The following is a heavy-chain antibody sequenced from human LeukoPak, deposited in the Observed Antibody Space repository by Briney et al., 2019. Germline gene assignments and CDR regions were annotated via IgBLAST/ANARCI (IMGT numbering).Heavy chain of an antibody. CDR3: AKGSYGGYCSGGSCYQIDY. CDR1: GFTFSSYA. J-gene: IGHJ4*02. D-gene: IGHD2-15*01. Sequence: GGSLRLSCAASGFTFSSYAMTWVRQAPGKGLDWFSAISSSGGSTYYADSVKGRFTISRDNSKNTLYLQMNSLRAEDTAAYYCAKGSYGGYCSGGSCYQIDYWGQGTLVTVSS. CDR2: ISSSGGST. V-gene: IGHV3-23*01.